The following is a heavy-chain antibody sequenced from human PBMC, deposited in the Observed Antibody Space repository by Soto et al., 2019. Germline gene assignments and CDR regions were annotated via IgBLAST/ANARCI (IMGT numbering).Heavy chain of an antibody. Sequence: SETLSLTCTVSGGSISSYYWSWIRQPPGKGLEWIGYIYYSGSTNYNPSLKIRVTISVDTSKNQFSLKLSSVTAADTAVYYCARDMYYDILTGQDYYYGMDVWGQGTTVTVSS. J-gene: IGHJ6*02. CDR1: GGSISSYY. V-gene: IGHV4-59*01. D-gene: IGHD3-9*01. CDR2: IYYSGST. CDR3: ARDMYYDILTGQDYYYGMDV.